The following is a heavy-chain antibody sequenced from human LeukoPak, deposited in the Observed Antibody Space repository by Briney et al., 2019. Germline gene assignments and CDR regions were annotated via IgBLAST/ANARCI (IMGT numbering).Heavy chain of an antibody. D-gene: IGHD6-19*01. Sequence: VASVKVSCKASGGTFSSYAISWVRQAPGQGLEWMGGIIPIFGTANYAQKLQGRVTMTTDTSTSTAYMELRSLRSDDTAVFYCARGGVLGSVDYWGQGTLVTVSS. J-gene: IGHJ4*02. CDR2: IIPIFGTA. CDR1: GGTFSSYA. V-gene: IGHV1-69*05. CDR3: ARGGVLGSVDY.